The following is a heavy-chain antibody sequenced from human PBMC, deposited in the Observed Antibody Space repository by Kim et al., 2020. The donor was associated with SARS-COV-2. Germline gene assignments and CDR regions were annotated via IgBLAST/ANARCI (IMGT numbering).Heavy chain of an antibody. Sequence: GGSLRLSCAASGFTFSSYSMNWVRQAPGKGLEWVSYISSSSSTIYYADSVKGRFTISRDNAKNSLYLQMNSLRDEDTAVYYCARDLDILTGYYQEHHDAFDIWGQGTMVTVSS. V-gene: IGHV3-48*02. CDR3: ARDLDILTGYYQEHHDAFDI. CDR1: GFTFSSYS. D-gene: IGHD3-9*01. CDR2: ISSSSSTI. J-gene: IGHJ3*02.